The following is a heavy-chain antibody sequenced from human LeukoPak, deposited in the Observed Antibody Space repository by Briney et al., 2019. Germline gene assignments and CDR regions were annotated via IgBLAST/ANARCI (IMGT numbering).Heavy chain of an antibody. D-gene: IGHD4-17*01. CDR3: ARVGIYGDHDY. CDR2: ISYDGSNK. J-gene: IGHJ4*02. V-gene: IGHV3-30*04. CDR1: GFTFSSYA. Sequence: AGGSLRLSCAASGFTFSSYAMHWVRQAPGKGLECGAVISYDGSNKYYADSVKGRFTISRDNSKNTLYLQMNSLRAEDTAVYYCARVGIYGDHDYWGQGTLVTVSS.